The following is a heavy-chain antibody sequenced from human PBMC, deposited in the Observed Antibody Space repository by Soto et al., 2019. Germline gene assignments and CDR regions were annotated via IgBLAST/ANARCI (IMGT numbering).Heavy chain of an antibody. J-gene: IGHJ4*02. V-gene: IGHV1-46*01. Sequence: ASVKASCKASGYTFTRYCMHWVRQAPGQGLEWMGIINPSGGSTSYAQKFQGRVTMTRDTSTSTVYMELSSLRSEDTAVYYCARVPRLSVAGYYFDYWGQGTLVTVSS. CDR1: GYTFTRYC. CDR3: ARVPRLSVAGYYFDY. CDR2: INPSGGST. D-gene: IGHD6-19*01.